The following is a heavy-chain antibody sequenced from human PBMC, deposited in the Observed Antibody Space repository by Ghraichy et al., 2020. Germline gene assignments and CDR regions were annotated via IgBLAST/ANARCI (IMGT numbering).Heavy chain of an antibody. CDR2: IYHRGST. CDR1: GYSISSGYY. D-gene: IGHD2-2*01. CDR3: ARVSSIVVVPAAQPRGDWFDP. Sequence: SETLSLTCAVSGYSISSGYYWGWIRQPPGKGLEWIGSIYHRGSTYYNPSLKSRVTISVDTSKNHFSLKLSSVTAADTAVYYCARVSSIVVVPAAQPRGDWFDPWGQGTLVTVSS. V-gene: IGHV4-38-2*01. J-gene: IGHJ5*02.